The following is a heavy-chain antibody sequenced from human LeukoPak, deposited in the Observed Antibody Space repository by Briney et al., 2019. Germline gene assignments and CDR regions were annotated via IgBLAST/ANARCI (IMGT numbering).Heavy chain of an antibody. CDR3: ARGYSSGLWAFDI. Sequence: ASVKVSCKASGYTFTGYYMHWVRQAPGQGLEWMGRINPSSGGTNYAQKFQGRVTMTRDTSISTAYKELSRLRSDDTAVYYCARGYSSGLWAFDIWGQGTMVTVSS. CDR1: GYTFTGYY. J-gene: IGHJ3*02. V-gene: IGHV1-2*06. CDR2: INPSSGGT. D-gene: IGHD6-19*01.